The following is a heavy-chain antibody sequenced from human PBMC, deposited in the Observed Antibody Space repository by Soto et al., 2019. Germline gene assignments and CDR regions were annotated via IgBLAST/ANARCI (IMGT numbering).Heavy chain of an antibody. CDR2: ISHDGSNK. J-gene: IGHJ4*02. V-gene: IGHV3-30*04. CDR1: GFPLSIYA. Sequence: QHGWCPTLCRAACGFPLSIYAVHGARQTQGKGLQWVAVISHDGSNKYYADSVQGRFTISRDNSKNTLYLQMDSLRPEDTAVYYCQTERSVPSGYTDSAYRRQGTQDTVSS. D-gene: IGHD5-12*01. CDR3: QTERSVPSGYTDSAY.